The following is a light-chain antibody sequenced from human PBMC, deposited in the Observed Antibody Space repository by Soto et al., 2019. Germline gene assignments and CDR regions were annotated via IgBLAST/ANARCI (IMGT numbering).Light chain of an antibody. CDR2: DVT. J-gene: IGLJ1*01. Sequence: QSALTQPRSVSWSPGQSVTISCTGASSDVGGYNFVSWYQQHPGKAPKLMISDVTKRPSGVPDRFSGSKSGNTASLTISGLQAEDEACYYCCSYAGSSSYVFGTGTKVTVL. V-gene: IGLV2-11*01. CDR3: CSYAGSSSYV. CDR1: SSDVGGYNF.